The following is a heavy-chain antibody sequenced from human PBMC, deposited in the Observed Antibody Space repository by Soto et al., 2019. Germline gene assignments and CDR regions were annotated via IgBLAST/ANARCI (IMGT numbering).Heavy chain of an antibody. CDR1: GYAFSAYY. CDR3: AKDRVRTPNGADSFDV. D-gene: IGHD2-8*01. J-gene: IGHJ3*01. V-gene: IGHV1-2*02. CDR2: INPHGGGA. Sequence: QVQLVQSGAEVKKPGASVKVSCKASGYAFSAYYIYWVRQAHGQGLEWMGYINPHGGGARYVQEFRDRLTITTDTPKDTAYMELRSLTSDDTAIYYCAKDRVRTPNGADSFDVWGQGTSVTVS.